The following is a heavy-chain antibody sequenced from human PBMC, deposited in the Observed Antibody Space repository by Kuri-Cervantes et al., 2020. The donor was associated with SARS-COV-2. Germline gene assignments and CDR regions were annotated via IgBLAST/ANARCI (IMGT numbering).Heavy chain of an antibody. CDR2: IYYSGST. CDR3: ASGSQFFRVWVY. Sequence: ESLKISCTVSGGSISSYYWSWIRQPPGKGLEWIGYIYYSGSTNYNPSLKSRVTISVDTSKNQFSLKLSSVTAADTAVYYCASGSQFFRVWVYWGQGTLVPSPQ. J-gene: IGHJ4*02. V-gene: IGHV4-59*01. D-gene: IGHD3-16*01. CDR1: GGSISSYY.